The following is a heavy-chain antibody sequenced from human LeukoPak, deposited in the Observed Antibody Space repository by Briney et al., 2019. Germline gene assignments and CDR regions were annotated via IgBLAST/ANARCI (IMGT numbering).Heavy chain of an antibody. CDR1: GDSINSGDYY. CDR2: IYYSGST. J-gene: IGHJ3*02. Sequence: PSQTLSLTCTVSGDSINSGDYYWSWIRQSPGKGLEWIGYIYYSGSTYYNPSLKSRVTISVDTSKNQFSLKLSSVTAADTAVYYCARVNPLLFNGAFDIWGQGTMVTVSS. CDR3: ARVNPLLFNGAFDI. D-gene: IGHD3-10*01. V-gene: IGHV4-30-4*01.